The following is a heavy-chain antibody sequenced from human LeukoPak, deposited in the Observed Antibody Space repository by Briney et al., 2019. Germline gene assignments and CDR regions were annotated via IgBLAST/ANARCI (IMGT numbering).Heavy chain of an antibody. D-gene: IGHD6-19*01. J-gene: IGHJ6*03. CDR1: GGSITSYY. CDR3: ASAYSSGWNGSYYYYMDV. Sequence: KPSETLSLTCTASGGSITSYYWSWIRQPPGKGLEWIGYIYYSGSTNYNPSLKSRVTISVDTSKNQFSLKLSSVTAADTAVYYCASAYSSGWNGSYYYYMDVWGKGTTVTVSS. CDR2: IYYSGST. V-gene: IGHV4-59*12.